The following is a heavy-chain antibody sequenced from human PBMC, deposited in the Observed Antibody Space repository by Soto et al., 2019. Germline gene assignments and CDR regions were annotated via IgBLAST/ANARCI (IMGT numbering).Heavy chain of an antibody. J-gene: IGHJ6*02. CDR3: ARDLWGYCGTDCYPLDV. CDR1: GGSFSSYY. V-gene: IGHV4-34*01. D-gene: IGHD2-21*02. CDR2: INHSGST. Sequence: TLSLTCTVYGGSFSSYYWSWIPQPPGKGLEWIGEINHSGSTNYNPSLKSRVTISVDTSKNQFSLKLSSVTAADTAVYYCARDLWGYCGTDCYPLDVWGQGT.